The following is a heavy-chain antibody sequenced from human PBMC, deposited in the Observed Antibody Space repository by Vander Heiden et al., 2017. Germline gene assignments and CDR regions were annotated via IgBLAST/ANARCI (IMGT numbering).Heavy chain of an antibody. CDR3: AKGFELERSGPGDFDY. D-gene: IGHD2-15*01. J-gene: IGHJ4*01. CDR2: ISASGGNT. CDR1: GFTFSTYV. Sequence: EVQLLEAGGGLVQPGRSLRLPCSASGFTFSTYVMNWVRQAPGKGLEWISVISASGGNTKYADPGKCRFTISRDNSKNTRCLKRSSLSGEDKAVYYCAKGFELERSGPGDFDYWGHGTLVTVSS. V-gene: IGHV3-23*01.